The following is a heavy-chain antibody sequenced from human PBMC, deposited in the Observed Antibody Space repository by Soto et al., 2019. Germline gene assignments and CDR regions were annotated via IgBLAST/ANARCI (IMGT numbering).Heavy chain of an antibody. CDR2: VYYSENT. Sequence: QLQLQESGPGLVKPSETLSLTCTVSGGSISSSSYYWGWIRQPPGKGPEWIGSVYYSENTYYNPSLKSRVTISVDTSKNQFSPKLSSVTAADTAVYYCARHEGPHPGGVIVYWGQGTLVTVSS. V-gene: IGHV4-39*01. CDR1: GGSISSSSYY. CDR3: ARHEGPHPGGVIVY. J-gene: IGHJ4*02. D-gene: IGHD3-16*01.